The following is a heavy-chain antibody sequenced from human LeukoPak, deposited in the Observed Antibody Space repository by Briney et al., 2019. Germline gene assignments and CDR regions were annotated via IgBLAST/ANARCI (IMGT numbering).Heavy chain of an antibody. D-gene: IGHD1-14*01. J-gene: IGHJ4*02. Sequence: SETLSLTCTVSLDSTTSNFWSWVRQPPGKGLEWIGEIHGSGSPNYNPSLQSRVTISIDRSRNQIALELSSVTAADTAVYYCAREILGGFNPGAYWGQGTLVTVSS. V-gene: IGHV4-4*02. CDR1: LDSTTSNF. CDR3: AREILGGFNPGAY. CDR2: IHGSGSP.